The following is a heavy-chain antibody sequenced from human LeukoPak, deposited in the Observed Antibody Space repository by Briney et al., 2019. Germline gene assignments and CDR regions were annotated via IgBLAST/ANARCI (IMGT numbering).Heavy chain of an antibody. D-gene: IGHD2-2*01. Sequence: ASVKVSCKASGYTFTGYYMHWVRQAPGQGLEWMGGIIPIFGTANYAQKFQGRVTITADESTSTAYMELSSLRSEDTAVYYCASDCSSTSCRGFQHWGQGTLVTVSS. CDR3: ASDCSSTSCRGFQH. CDR2: IIPIFGTA. CDR1: GYTFTGYY. V-gene: IGHV1-69*13. J-gene: IGHJ1*01.